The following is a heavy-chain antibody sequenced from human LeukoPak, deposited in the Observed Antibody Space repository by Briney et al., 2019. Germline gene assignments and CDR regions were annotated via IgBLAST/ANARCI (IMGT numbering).Heavy chain of an antibody. J-gene: IGHJ4*02. CDR3: ARGLYSLGYYFDY. CDR1: GGSMTYYY. Sequence: SETLSLTCTVSGGSMTYYYWTWIRQAPGRGLAWIGFVYYSGDTNSNPSLKSRVTISVDTSKNQFSLKLSSVTAADTAVYYCARGLYSLGYYFDYWGRGTPVTVSS. D-gene: IGHD5-18*01. V-gene: IGHV4-59*01. CDR2: VYYSGDT.